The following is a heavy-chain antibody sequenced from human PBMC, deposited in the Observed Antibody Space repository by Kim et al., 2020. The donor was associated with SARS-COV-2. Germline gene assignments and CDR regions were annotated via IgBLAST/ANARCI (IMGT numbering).Heavy chain of an antibody. D-gene: IGHD3-9*01. CDR2: ISSSGSTI. CDR3: ARDPVTTYYDILTGPKGYFDY. J-gene: IGHJ4*02. Sequence: GGSLRLSCAASGFTFSSYEMNWVRQAPGKGLEWVSYISSSGSTIYYADSVKGRFTISRDNAKNSLYMQMNSLRAEDTAVYYCARDPVTTYYDILTGPKGYFDYWGQGTLVTVSS. V-gene: IGHV3-48*03. CDR1: GFTFSSYE.